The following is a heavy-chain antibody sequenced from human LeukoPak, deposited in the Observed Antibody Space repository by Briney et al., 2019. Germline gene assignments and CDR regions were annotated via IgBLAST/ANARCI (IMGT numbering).Heavy chain of an antibody. CDR1: GYTFTGYY. Sequence: ASVKVSCKASGYTFTGYYMHWVRQAPGQGLEWMGWINPNSGGTNYAQKFQGRVTMTRDTSISTAYMELSRLRSDDTAVYYCARDRGYSDYDWGADAFDIWGQGTMVTVSS. D-gene: IGHD5-12*01. J-gene: IGHJ3*02. V-gene: IGHV1-2*02. CDR2: INPNSGGT. CDR3: ARDRGYSDYDWGADAFDI.